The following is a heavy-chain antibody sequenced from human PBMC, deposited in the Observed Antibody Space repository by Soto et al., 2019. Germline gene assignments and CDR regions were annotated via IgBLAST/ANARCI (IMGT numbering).Heavy chain of an antibody. J-gene: IGHJ5*02. D-gene: IGHD3-10*01. V-gene: IGHV1-18*01. CDR3: ARGVGSGSYYTQYTWFDP. CDR1: GYTFTNYG. CDR2: ISAYNGNT. Sequence: QVQLVQSGAEVKKPGASVKVSCKASGYTFTNYGISWVRQAPGQGLEWMGWISAYNGNTKYAQKLQGRVTMTTDTSTSTAYMELRSRRSDDTAVYSWARGVGSGSYYTQYTWFDPWGQGTLATVSS.